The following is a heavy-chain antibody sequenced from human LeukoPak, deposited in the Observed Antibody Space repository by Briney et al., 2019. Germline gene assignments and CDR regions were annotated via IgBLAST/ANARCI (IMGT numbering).Heavy chain of an antibody. V-gene: IGHV3-21*01. D-gene: IGHD3-16*02. CDR3: ARDRPMIAANFTYYDYVWGSYRSNAFDI. J-gene: IGHJ3*02. CDR1: GFTFSSYS. CDR2: ISSSSSYI. Sequence: GGSLRLSCAASGFTFSSYSMNWVRQAPGKGLEWVSSISSSSSYIYYADSVKGRFTISRDNAKNSLYLQMNSLRAEDPAVYYCARDRPMIAANFTYYDYVWGSYRSNAFDIWGQGTMVTVSS.